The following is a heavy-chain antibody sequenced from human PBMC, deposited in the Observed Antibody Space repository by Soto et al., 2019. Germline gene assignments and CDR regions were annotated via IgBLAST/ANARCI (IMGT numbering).Heavy chain of an antibody. D-gene: IGHD7-27*01. V-gene: IGHV4-4*02. CDR3: ARKAWVRFDY. CDR1: GDSMTRSVW. CDR2: VFHTGNT. Sequence: PXASLSLTCAVSGDSMTRSVWWTWVRQPPGKGLEWIGEVFHTGNTNYNPSLKSRVTMSVDKSTNEFSLKVTSVTAADTAIYYCARKAWVRFDYWGQRALVTVSS. J-gene: IGHJ4*02.